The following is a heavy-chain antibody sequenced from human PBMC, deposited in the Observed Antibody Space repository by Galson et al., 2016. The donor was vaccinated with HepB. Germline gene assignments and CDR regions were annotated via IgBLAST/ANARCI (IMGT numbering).Heavy chain of an antibody. J-gene: IGHJ5*02. V-gene: IGHV4-59*01. CDR3: ARVGRWQPYNWFDP. D-gene: IGHD2-15*01. CDR2: IHHSGST. CDR1: GAPITNFY. Sequence: ETLSLTCNVSGAPITNFYWSWIRQPPGKGLEWIGYIHHSGSTNYKPSLKSRVIISMDTSKNQFSLNLNSVTTADTAVYYCARVGRWQPYNWFDPWGQGTQVTVSS.